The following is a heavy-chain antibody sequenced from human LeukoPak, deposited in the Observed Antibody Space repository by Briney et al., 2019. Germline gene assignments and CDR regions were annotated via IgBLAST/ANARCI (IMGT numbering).Heavy chain of an antibody. Sequence: RRASVKVSCKVSGYTLTELSMHWVRQAPGKGLEWMGGFDPEDGETIYAQKFQGRVTMTEDTSTDTAYMELSSLRSEDTAVYYCATAVFWRNAFDIWGQGTMVTVSS. CDR2: FDPEDGET. CDR3: ATAVFWRNAFDI. CDR1: GYTLTELS. V-gene: IGHV1-24*01. J-gene: IGHJ3*02.